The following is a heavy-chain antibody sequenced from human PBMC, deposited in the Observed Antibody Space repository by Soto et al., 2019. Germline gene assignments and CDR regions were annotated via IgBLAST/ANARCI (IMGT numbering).Heavy chain of an antibody. V-gene: IGHV4-34*01. Sequence: QVQLQQWGAGRLKPSETLSLTCAVYGGSFSAYYWSWIRQPPEKGLEWIGEINHGGSTNYNPSLKSRVTISLDTSKNQFSLNLTSVTAADTAVYYCARTSNNWFDPWGQGTLVTVSS. J-gene: IGHJ5*02. CDR1: GGSFSAYY. D-gene: IGHD2-2*01. CDR3: ARTSNNWFDP. CDR2: INHGGST.